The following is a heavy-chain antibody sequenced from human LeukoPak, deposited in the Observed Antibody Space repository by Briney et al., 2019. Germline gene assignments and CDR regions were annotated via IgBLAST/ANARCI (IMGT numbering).Heavy chain of an antibody. Sequence: PGGSLRLSCAASGFTFSSYAMSWVRQAPGKGLEWVANIKQDGSEKYYVDSVKGRFTISRDNAKNSLYLQMNSLRAEDTAVYYCARDRGGIAARPEGYWGQGTLVTVSS. D-gene: IGHD6-6*01. J-gene: IGHJ4*02. CDR3: ARDRGGIAARPEGY. CDR1: GFTFSSYA. CDR2: IKQDGSEK. V-gene: IGHV3-7*01.